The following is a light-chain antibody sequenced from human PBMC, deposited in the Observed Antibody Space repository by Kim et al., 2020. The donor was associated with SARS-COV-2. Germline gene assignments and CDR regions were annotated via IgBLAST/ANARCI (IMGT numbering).Light chain of an antibody. CDR3: LQHNTYPLT. Sequence: ASVGDRVTNTCRASQGINNYLAWFQQKPGKVPKRLIYAASTLQSGVPSRFSGSVSGTEFTLTISSLQPEDSATYYCLQHNTYPLTFGGGTKVDIK. V-gene: IGKV1-17*03. CDR1: QGINNY. CDR2: AAS. J-gene: IGKJ4*01.